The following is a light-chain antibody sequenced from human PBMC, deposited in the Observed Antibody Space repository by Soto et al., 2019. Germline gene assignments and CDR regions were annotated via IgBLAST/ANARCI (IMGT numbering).Light chain of an antibody. CDR2: DAS. J-gene: IGKJ5*01. V-gene: IGKV1-5*01. Sequence: DIQLTQTPSTLSASVGDEVTITCRASQTISRWLAWYQQKPGRAPKLLIYDASTLESGVPSRFSGSRSETEFTLTISRLQPADFATYFCHSRAFGQGTRLEI. CDR3: HSRA. CDR1: QTISRW.